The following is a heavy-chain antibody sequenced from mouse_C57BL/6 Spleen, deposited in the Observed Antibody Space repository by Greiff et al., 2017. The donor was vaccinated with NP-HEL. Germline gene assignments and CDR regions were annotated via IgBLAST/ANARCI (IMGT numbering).Heavy chain of an antibody. Sequence: QVQLQQPGTELVKPGASVKLSCKASGYTFTSYWMHWVKQRPGQGLEWIGNINPSNGGTNYNEKFKSKATLTVDKSSSTAYMQLSSLTSEDAAVYYCAREGSTMVTTGVPSYWYFDVWGTGTTVTVSS. D-gene: IGHD2-2*01. J-gene: IGHJ1*03. V-gene: IGHV1-53*01. CDR2: INPSNGGT. CDR1: GYTFTSYW. CDR3: AREGSTMVTTGVPSYWYFDV.